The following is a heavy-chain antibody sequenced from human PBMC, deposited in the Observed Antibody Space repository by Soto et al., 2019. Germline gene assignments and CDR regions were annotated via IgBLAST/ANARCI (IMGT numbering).Heavy chain of an antibody. CDR3: AVDSSGSTADYYYYYGLDV. V-gene: IGHV1-18*01. Sequence: QVQLMQSGAEVKKPGASVKVSCNTSVYMFISWVRQAPGQGPEWMGWISAYSGKTQYSQNFQDRFTMTTDTSTNTAYMELRSLRSEDTAIYYCAVDSSGSTADYYYYYGLDVWGQGTTVTVSS. CDR2: ISAYSGKT. J-gene: IGHJ6*02. CDR1: VYMF. D-gene: IGHD3-22*01.